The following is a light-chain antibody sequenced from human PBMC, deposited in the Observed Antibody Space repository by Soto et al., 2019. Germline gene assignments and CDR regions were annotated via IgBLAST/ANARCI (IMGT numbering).Light chain of an antibody. CDR2: GNS. CDR1: SPNIGAGYD. V-gene: IGLV1-40*01. J-gene: IGLJ1*01. CDR3: QSYDSSLSGHYV. Sequence: QSVLTQPPSVSGAPGQRVTISCTGSSPNIGAGYDVHWYQQLPGTPPKLLIFGNSNRPSGVPDRFSGSKSGTSASLSITGLQAEDEADYYCQSYDSSLSGHYVFGPGTKVTVL.